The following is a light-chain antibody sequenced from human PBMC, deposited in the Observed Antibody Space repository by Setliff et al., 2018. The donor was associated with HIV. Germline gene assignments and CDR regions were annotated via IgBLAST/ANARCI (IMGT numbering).Light chain of an antibody. Sequence: QSVLTQPASVSGSPGQSTTISCTGTSSDVGGSNYVSWYQQHPGKAPKLMIYEVSNRPSWVSNRFSGSKSGNTASLTISGLQAEDEADYYCSSYTFSSTPYVFGTGTKGTVL. CDR1: SSDVGGSNY. CDR3: SSYTFSSTPYV. CDR2: EVS. V-gene: IGLV2-14*01. J-gene: IGLJ1*01.